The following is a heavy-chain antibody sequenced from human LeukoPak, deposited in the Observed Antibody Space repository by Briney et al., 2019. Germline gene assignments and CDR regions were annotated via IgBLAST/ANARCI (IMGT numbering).Heavy chain of an antibody. CDR3: ASSRAYGFLDY. V-gene: IGHV3-23*01. J-gene: IGHJ4*02. CDR2: ITGNGDTT. Sequence: PGGSLRLSCTASGFTFSSYPMYWVRQGPGKGLEWVSAITGNGDTTYYADSMKGRFTLSRDNSKNTPYLQMSSLRAEDTAVYYCASSRAYGFLDYWGQGSLVTVSS. CDR1: GFTFSSYP. D-gene: IGHD3-10*01.